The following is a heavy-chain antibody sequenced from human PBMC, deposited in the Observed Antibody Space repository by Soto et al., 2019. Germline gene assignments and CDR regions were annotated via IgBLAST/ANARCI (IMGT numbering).Heavy chain of an antibody. Sequence: GGSLRLSCAASGFTFSSYGMHWVRQAPGKGLEWVAVISYDGSNKYYADSVKGRFTISRDNSKNTLYLQMNSLRAEDTAVYYCAKDSAYYYDSSGYYPVYFDYWGQGTLVTVSS. CDR3: AKDSAYYYDSSGYYPVYFDY. J-gene: IGHJ4*02. D-gene: IGHD3-22*01. CDR1: GFTFSSYG. V-gene: IGHV3-30*18. CDR2: ISYDGSNK.